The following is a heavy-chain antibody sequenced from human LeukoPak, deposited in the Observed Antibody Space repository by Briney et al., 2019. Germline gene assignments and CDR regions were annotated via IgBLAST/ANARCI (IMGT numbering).Heavy chain of an antibody. V-gene: IGHV3-21*01. CDR2: ISSSSSYI. CDR1: GFTFSSYS. CDR3: ARRRVGAANWFDP. J-gene: IGHJ5*02. D-gene: IGHD1-26*01. Sequence: GGSLRLSCAPSGFTFSSYSMNWVRQAPGKGLEWVSSISSSSSYIYYADSVKGRFTISRDNAKNSLYLQMNSLRAEDTAVYYCARRRVGAANWFDPWGQGTLVTVSS.